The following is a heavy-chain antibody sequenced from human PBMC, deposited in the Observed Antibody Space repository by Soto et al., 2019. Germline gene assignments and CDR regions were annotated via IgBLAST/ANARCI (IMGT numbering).Heavy chain of an antibody. CDR2: ISYDGSNK. CDR3: ARDPTAARQTGYFDY. CDR1: GFTFSSYA. Sequence: QVQVVESGGGVVQPGRSLRLSCAASGFTFSSYAMHWVRQAPGKGLEWVAVISYDGSNKYYADTVKGRFTISRDNSKNTLYLQMTNLRLEDTAVYYCARDPTAARQTGYFDYWGQGTLVTVSS. V-gene: IGHV3-30-3*01. D-gene: IGHD6-6*01. J-gene: IGHJ4*02.